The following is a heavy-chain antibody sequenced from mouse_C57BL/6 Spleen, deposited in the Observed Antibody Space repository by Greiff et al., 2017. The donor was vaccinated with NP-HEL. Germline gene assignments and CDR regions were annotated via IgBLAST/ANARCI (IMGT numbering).Heavy chain of an antibody. CDR3: ARGDYYGSGGFAY. CDR2: INPNNGGT. CDR1: GYTFTDYY. D-gene: IGHD1-1*01. J-gene: IGHJ3*01. V-gene: IGHV1-26*01. Sequence: EVQLQQSGPELVKPGASVKISCKASGYTFTDYYMNWVKQSHGKSLEWIGDINPNNGGTSYNQKFKGKATLTVDKSSSTAYMELRSLTSEDSAVYYCARGDYYGSGGFAYWGQGTLVTVSA.